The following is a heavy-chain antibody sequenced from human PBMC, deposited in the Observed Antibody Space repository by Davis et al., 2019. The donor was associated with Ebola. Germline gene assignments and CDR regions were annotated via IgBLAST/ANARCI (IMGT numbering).Heavy chain of an antibody. CDR3: ARAQGYCSITTCLIGY. CDR2: INPSGSST. CDR1: GYTFTTYY. Sequence: ASVKVSCKASGYTFTTYYMHWVRQAPGQGLEWMGVINPSGSSTNYAQKFQGRVSMTRDTSTSTVYMELSSLRSEDTAVYYCARAQGYCSITTCLIGYWGQGTLVTVSS. D-gene: IGHD2-2*01. J-gene: IGHJ4*02. V-gene: IGHV1-46*01.